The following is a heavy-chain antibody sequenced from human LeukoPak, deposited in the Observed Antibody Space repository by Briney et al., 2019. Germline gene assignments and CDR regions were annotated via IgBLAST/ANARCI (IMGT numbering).Heavy chain of an antibody. D-gene: IGHD4-17*01. CDR3: ARAGYGDFDD. Sequence: KTSETLSLTCTVSGGSISSYYWSWIRQPPGKGLEWIGYIYYSGSTNYNPSLKSRVTISVDTSKNQFSLKLSSVTAADTAVYYCARAGYGDFDDWGQGTLVTVSS. V-gene: IGHV4-59*01. CDR1: GGSISSYY. J-gene: IGHJ4*02. CDR2: IYYSGST.